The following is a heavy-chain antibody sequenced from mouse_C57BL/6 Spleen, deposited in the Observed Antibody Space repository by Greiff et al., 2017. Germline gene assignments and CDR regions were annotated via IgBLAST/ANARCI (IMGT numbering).Heavy chain of an antibody. V-gene: IGHV1-69*01. Sequence: VQLQQPGAELVMPGASVKLSCKASGYTFTSYWMHWVKQRPGQGLEWIGEIDPSDSYTNYNQKFKGKSTLTVDKSSSTAYMQLISLTSEDSAVYYCATGYYFDYWGQGTTLTVSS. CDR2: IDPSDSYT. CDR1: GYTFTSYW. CDR3: ATGYYFDY. J-gene: IGHJ2*01.